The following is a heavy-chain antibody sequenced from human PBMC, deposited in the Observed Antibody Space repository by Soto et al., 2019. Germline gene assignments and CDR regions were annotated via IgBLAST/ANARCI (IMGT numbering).Heavy chain of an antibody. Sequence: ASVKVSCKASGYTFTSYGISWVRQAPGQGLEWMGWISAYNGNTNYAQKLQGRVTMTTDTSTSTAYMELRSLRSDDTAVYYCARDSLTQLEPRRFDYWGHGTLVTVSS. CDR1: GYTFTSYG. CDR2: ISAYNGNT. V-gene: IGHV1-18*04. CDR3: ARDSLTQLEPRRFDY. J-gene: IGHJ4*01. D-gene: IGHD1-1*01.